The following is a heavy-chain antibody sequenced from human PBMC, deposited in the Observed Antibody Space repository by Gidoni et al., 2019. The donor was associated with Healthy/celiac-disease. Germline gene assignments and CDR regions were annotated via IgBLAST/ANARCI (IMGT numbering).Heavy chain of an antibody. D-gene: IGHD6-6*01. V-gene: IGHV4-39*07. CDR1: GCSISSSSYY. CDR2: IYYSGST. J-gene: IGHJ6*02. Sequence: QLQLQESGPGLVKPSETLSLPCTVSGCSISSSSYYWGWIRQPPGKGLEWIGSIYYSGSTYYNPSLKSRVTISVDTSKNQFSLKLSSVTAADTAVYYCARDLGLSSIAARHYFGMDVWGQGTTVTVSS. CDR3: ARDLGLSSIAARHYFGMDV.